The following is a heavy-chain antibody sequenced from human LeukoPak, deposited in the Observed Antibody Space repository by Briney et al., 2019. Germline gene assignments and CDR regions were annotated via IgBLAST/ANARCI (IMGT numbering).Heavy chain of an antibody. V-gene: IGHV1-2*02. Sequence: SVKVSCKASGYTFTGYFVHWVRQAPGQGLEWMGWVDPNSGGTNYAQKFQGRVTMTRDTSISTAYMELSRLTSDDTAVYYCARDVGARTNFDYWGQGTLVTVSS. J-gene: IGHJ4*02. CDR2: VDPNSGGT. D-gene: IGHD1-1*01. CDR1: GYTFTGYF. CDR3: ARDVGARTNFDY.